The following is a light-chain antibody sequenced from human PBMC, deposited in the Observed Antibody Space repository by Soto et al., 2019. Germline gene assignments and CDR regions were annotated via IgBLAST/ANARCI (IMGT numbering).Light chain of an antibody. V-gene: IGKV3-20*01. CDR1: QSRGSNF. Sequence: ESVLTQSPGTLSLSPGEIATLFCKTSQSRGSNFLAWYKHKPGQAPRLLIYASSNRATGIPDRFSGSASGTDFTLTINRLEPEDFAVYYCQLYGISPHLGQGTRLEIK. CDR3: QLYGISPH. J-gene: IGKJ5*01. CDR2: ASS.